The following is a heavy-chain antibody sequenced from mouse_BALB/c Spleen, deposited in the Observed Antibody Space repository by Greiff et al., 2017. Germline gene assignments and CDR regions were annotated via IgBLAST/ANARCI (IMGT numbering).Heavy chain of an antibody. D-gene: IGHD4-1*01. J-gene: IGHJ2*01. CDR1: GYAFTNYL. CDR2: INPGSGGT. V-gene: IGHV1-54*01. Sequence: QVQLPQSGAELVRPGTSVKVSCKASGYAFTNYLIEWVKQRPGQGLEWIGVINPGSGGTNYDEKFKSKGTLTVDTSSSTAYMHLSSLTSEDSAVYYCTRGGRNWDPADYWGQGTTLTVSS. CDR3: TRGGRNWDPADY.